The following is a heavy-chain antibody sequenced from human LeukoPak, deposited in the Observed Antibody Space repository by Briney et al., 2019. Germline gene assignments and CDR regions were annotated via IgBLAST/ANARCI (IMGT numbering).Heavy chain of an antibody. Sequence: GGSLRLSCAASVFTFCSYSMNWVRQAPGKGLEWVSSISSSSSYIYYADSVKGRFTISRDNAKNSLYLQMNSLRAEDTAVYYCARDSDILTGYSADFDYWGQGTLVTVSS. CDR2: ISSSSSYI. D-gene: IGHD3-9*01. CDR1: VFTFCSYS. J-gene: IGHJ4*02. CDR3: ARDSDILTGYSADFDY. V-gene: IGHV3-21*01.